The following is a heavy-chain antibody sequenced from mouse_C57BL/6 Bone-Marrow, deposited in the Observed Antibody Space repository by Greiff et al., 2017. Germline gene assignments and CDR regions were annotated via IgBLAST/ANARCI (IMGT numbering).Heavy chain of an antibody. CDR1: GFTFSSYG. Sequence: EVQLVESGGDLAKPGGSLKLSCAASGFTFSSYGMSWVRQTPDKRLEWVATISSGGSYTYYPDSVKGRFTISRDNAKNTLYLQMSSLKSEDTAMYYGERRGYYYAMDYWGQGTAVTVSS. CDR2: ISSGGSYT. J-gene: IGHJ4*01. CDR3: ERRGYYYAMDY. V-gene: IGHV5-6*01.